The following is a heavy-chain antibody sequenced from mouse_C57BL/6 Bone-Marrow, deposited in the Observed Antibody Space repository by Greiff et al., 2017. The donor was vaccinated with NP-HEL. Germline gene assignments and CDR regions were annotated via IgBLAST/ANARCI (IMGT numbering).Heavy chain of an antibody. J-gene: IGHJ4*01. CDR3: ARIYYDYDVYAMDY. CDR1: GFTFSDYG. V-gene: IGHV5-17*01. Sequence: EVMLVESGGGLVKPGGSLKLSCAASGFTFSDYGMHWVRQAPEKGLEWVAYISSGSSTIYYADTVKGRFTISRDNAKNTLFLQMTSLRSEDTAMYYCARIYYDYDVYAMDYWGQGTSVTVSS. D-gene: IGHD2-4*01. CDR2: ISSGSSTI.